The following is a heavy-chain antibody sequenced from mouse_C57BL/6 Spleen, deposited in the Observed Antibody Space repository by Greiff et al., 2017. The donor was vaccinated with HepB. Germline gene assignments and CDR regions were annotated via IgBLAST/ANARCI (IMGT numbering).Heavy chain of an antibody. Sequence: EVKLQESGGGLVKPGGSLKLSCAASGFTFSSYTMSWVRQTPEKRLEWVATISGGGGNTYYPDSVKGRFTISRDNAKNTLYLQMSSLRSEDTALYYCARGITTVVVFDYWGQGTTLTVSS. D-gene: IGHD1-1*01. J-gene: IGHJ2*01. CDR1: GFTFSSYT. CDR3: ARGITTVVVFDY. CDR2: ISGGGGNT. V-gene: IGHV5-9*01.